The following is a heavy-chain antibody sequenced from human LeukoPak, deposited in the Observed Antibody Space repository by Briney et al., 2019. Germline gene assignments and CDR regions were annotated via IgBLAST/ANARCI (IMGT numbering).Heavy chain of an antibody. Sequence: GGSLRLSCAASGFTFSNYGMHWVRQAPGRGLELVANINRDGSEEYYVDSVKGRFTISRDNTKNSLYVQMNSLKAEDTAVYYCARGDAFSGDHWGQGALVTVSS. CDR2: INRDGSEE. CDR1: GFTFSNYG. V-gene: IGHV3-7*04. J-gene: IGHJ4*02. D-gene: IGHD2-2*01. CDR3: ARGDAFSGDH.